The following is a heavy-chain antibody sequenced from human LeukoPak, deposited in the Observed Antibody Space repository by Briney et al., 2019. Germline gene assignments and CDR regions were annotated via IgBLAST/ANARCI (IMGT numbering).Heavy chain of an antibody. CDR1: GGSISSSRFY. CDR2: IYYSGST. J-gene: IGHJ2*01. D-gene: IGHD2-21*02. CDR3: ARHVSSDLRIVVVTSDWYFDR. Sequence: SETLSLTCIVSGGSISSSRFYWGWIRQPPGKGLEWIGTIYYSGSTYYNPSLKSRVTISADTSKNQFSLNLSSVTAADTGVNYCARHVSSDLRIVVVTSDWYFDRWGRGTLVTVSS. V-gene: IGHV4-39*01.